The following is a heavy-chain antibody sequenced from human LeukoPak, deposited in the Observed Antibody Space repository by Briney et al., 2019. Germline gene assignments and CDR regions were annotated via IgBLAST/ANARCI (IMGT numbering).Heavy chain of an antibody. Sequence: GASVKVSCKASGYTFTSYGISWVRQAPGQGLEWMGRISAYNGNTNYAQKLQGRVTTTTDTSTSTAYMELRSLRSDDTAVYYCARDNLLDYYYDSGGPDAFDIWGQGTMVTVSS. CDR3: ARDNLLDYYYDSGGPDAFDI. D-gene: IGHD3-22*01. V-gene: IGHV1-18*01. CDR1: GYTFTSYG. CDR2: ISAYNGNT. J-gene: IGHJ3*02.